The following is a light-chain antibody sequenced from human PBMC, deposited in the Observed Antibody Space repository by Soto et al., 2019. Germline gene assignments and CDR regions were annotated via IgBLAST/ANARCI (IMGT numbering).Light chain of an antibody. J-gene: IGLJ1*01. CDR2: EDS. Sequence: QSVLTQPASVSGSPGQSITISCTGTSSDVGSYNLVSWYQQHPGKAPKLMIYEDSKRPSGVSNRFSGSKSGKTASLTISGLQAEDEADYYCCSYAGSSTFFGTGTKVT. CDR3: CSYAGSSTF. V-gene: IGLV2-23*02. CDR1: SSDVGSYNL.